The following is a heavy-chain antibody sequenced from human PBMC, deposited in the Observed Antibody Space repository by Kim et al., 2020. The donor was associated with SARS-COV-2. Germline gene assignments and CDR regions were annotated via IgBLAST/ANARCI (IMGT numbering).Heavy chain of an antibody. CDR1: VGTFSSYA. J-gene: IGHJ6*02. CDR3: TLDRMATIGHGYYYYYGMDV. CDR2: IIPIFGIA. Sequence: SVKVSCKASVGTFSSYAISWVRQAPGQGLEWMGGIIPIFGIANYAQKFQGRVTIAADESTSTAYMELSSLRSEETAVYYCTLDRMATIGHGYYYYYGMDVWGQGTTVNDSS. V-gene: IGHV1-69*13. D-gene: IGHD5-12*01.